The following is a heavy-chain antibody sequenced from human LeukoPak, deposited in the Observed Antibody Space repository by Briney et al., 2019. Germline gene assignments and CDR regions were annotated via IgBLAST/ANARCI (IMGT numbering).Heavy chain of an antibody. Sequence: ASVKVSCKASGYTFTGYYMHWVRQAPGQGLEWMGWINPNSGGTNYAQKFQGRVTMTRDTSISTAYMELRSLRSDDTAVYYCARHVGSSWSPWDYWGQGTLVTVSS. D-gene: IGHD6-13*01. CDR1: GYTFTGYY. V-gene: IGHV1-2*02. CDR2: INPNSGGT. J-gene: IGHJ4*02. CDR3: ARHVGSSWSPWDY.